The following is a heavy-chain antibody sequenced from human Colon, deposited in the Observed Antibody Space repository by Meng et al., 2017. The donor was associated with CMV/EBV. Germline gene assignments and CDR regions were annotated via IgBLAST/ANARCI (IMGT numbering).Heavy chain of an antibody. CDR3: ATVWDYAYFDS. CDR2: VSPDGSQK. J-gene: IGHJ4*02. V-gene: IGHV3-30*04. CDR1: GLTFSDFS. Sequence: QAHLVESGGGVVQPGKSLRLSCGASGLTFSDFSLHWVRQPPGKGLEWVALVSPDGSQKDYADSVKGRFTVSRDNSGNTGYLQMSSLRAEDTAVYYCATVWDYAYFDSWGQGTLVTVSS. D-gene: IGHD3-16*01.